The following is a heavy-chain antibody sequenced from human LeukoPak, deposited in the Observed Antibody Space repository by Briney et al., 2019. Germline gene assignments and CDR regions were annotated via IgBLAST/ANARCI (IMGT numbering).Heavy chain of an antibody. V-gene: IGHV3-43*01. Sequence: TGGSLRLSCAASGFIFEDYTMRWVRQVPGKTLEWGSLLNWNGTTYYADSLNGRFTISRDNSKNSLYLQMDSLRIEDTAFYYCAKDLTYESSGSVIDNWGLGTLVTVCS. CDR1: GFIFEDYT. CDR2: LNWNGTT. CDR3: AKDLTYESSGSVIDN. J-gene: IGHJ4*02. D-gene: IGHD3-22*01.